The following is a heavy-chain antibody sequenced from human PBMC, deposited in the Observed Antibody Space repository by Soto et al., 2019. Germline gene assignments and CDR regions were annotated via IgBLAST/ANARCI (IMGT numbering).Heavy chain of an antibody. CDR3: ARALGSTWSFDP. J-gene: IGHJ5*02. Sequence: PSETLSLTCAVSGASISSRNWWNWVRQPPGMGLEWIGEIDHSGNTNYNPSLKSRVTISVDKSKNQFSLKVTSVAAADTAVYYCARALGSTWSFDPWGQGTLVTVSS. CDR2: IDHSGNT. V-gene: IGHV4-4*02. CDR1: GASISSRNW. D-gene: IGHD6-13*01.